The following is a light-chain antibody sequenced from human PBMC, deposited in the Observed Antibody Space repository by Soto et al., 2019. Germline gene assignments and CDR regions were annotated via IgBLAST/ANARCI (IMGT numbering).Light chain of an antibody. J-gene: IGKJ1*01. CDR1: QSIISY. CDR2: AAS. CDR3: QQSYSTTST. Sequence: DIQMTQSPSSLSASVGDRVTITCRASQSIISYLNWYQQKPGKAPKLLIYAASSLQSGVPSRFSGSGSGTDFTLTISSLQPEDFATYYCQQSYSTTSTFGQGTKVEIK. V-gene: IGKV1-39*01.